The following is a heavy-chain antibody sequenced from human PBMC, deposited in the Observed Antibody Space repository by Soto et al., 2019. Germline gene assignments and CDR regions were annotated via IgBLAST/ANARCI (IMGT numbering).Heavy chain of an antibody. J-gene: IGHJ4*02. V-gene: IGHV3-23*01. CDR1: GFTFINYA. D-gene: IGHD2-15*01. CDR2: ISGGGETT. CDR3: AKDLSLNGGNTNGYYDY. Sequence: GGSLRLSCAASGFTFINYAMSWVRQAPGSGLECVSVISGGGETTYYANSVKGRFTISRDNSKNTLYLQMSSLRAEDTALYFCAKDLSLNGGNTNGYYDYWGQGTRVTVSS.